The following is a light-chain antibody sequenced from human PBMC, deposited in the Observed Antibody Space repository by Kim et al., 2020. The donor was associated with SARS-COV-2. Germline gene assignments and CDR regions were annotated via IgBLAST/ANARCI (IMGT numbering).Light chain of an antibody. Sequence: SASVGDIFTIPCQASQSINSYLNWYQQEPGKAPKLLIYIASSLQSGVPSRFRGSESGTHFTLTISSLQPEDFATYYCQQSYSTPYSFGQGTKLEIK. CDR2: IAS. V-gene: IGKV1-39*01. J-gene: IGKJ2*03. CDR3: QQSYSTPYS. CDR1: QSINSY.